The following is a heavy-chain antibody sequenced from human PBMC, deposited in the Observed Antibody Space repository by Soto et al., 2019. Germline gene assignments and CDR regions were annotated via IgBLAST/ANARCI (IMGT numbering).Heavy chain of an antibody. CDR3: AKLGEKGSSAYYFDY. V-gene: IGHV3-30*18. J-gene: IGHJ4*02. CDR1: GFTFSSYG. CDR2: ISYDGSNK. Sequence: QVQLVESGGGVVQPGRSLRLSCAASGFTFSSYGMHWVRQAPGKGLEWVAVISYDGSNKYYADSVKGRFTISRDNSKNTLYLQMNSLRAEDTAVYYCAKLGEKGSSAYYFDYWGQGTLVTVSS. D-gene: IGHD3-16*01.